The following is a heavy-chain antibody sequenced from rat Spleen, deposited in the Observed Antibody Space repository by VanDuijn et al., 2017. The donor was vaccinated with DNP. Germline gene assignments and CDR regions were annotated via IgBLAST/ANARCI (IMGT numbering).Heavy chain of an antibody. D-gene: IGHD4-3*01. V-gene: IGHV5-22*01. CDR2: ISYDGSST. Sequence: EVQLEESGGGLVQPGRSLKLSCEASGFTFTDFYMAWVRQAPTKGLEWVASISYDGSSTYYGDSVKGRFTISRDNAKSTLYLQMNSLRSEDMATYYCVRWNSGHFDYWGQGVMVTVSS. CDR1: GFTFTDFY. CDR3: VRWNSGHFDY. J-gene: IGHJ2*01.